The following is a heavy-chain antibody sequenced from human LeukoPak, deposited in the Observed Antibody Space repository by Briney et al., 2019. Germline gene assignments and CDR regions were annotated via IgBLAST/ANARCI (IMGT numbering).Heavy chain of an antibody. J-gene: IGHJ4*02. CDR1: GGSISSYY. CDR2: IYYSGST. V-gene: IGHV4-59*01. CDR3: ARDGDYGDYGLGALMD. D-gene: IGHD4-17*01. Sequence: KTSETLSLTCTVSGGSISSYYWSWIRQPPGKGLEWIGYIYYSGSTNYNPSLKSRVTISVDTSKNQFSLKLSSVTAADTAVYYCARDGDYGDYGLGALMDWGQGTLVTVSS.